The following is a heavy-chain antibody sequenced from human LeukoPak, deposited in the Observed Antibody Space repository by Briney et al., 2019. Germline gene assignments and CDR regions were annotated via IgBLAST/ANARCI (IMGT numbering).Heavy chain of an antibody. CDR1: GGSISSYY. Sequence: SETLSLTCTVSGGSISSYYWGWIRQPPGKGLEWVGFIYYSGSTNYNPSLKSRVTISVDASKNQFSLKLSSVTAADTAVYYCARQTGNFWPMDVWGQGTTVTVSS. V-gene: IGHV4-59*01. J-gene: IGHJ6*02. CDR2: IYYSGST. CDR3: ARQTGNFWPMDV. D-gene: IGHD3-3*01.